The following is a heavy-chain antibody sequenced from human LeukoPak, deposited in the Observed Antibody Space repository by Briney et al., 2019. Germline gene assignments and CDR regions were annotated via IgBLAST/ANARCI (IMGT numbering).Heavy chain of an antibody. CDR2: IYPGDSDT. V-gene: IGHV5-51*01. D-gene: IGHD2-15*01. CDR1: GYSFTSYW. Sequence: GESLKISCKGSGYSFTSYWIGWVRQMPGKGLEWMGIIYPGDSDTRYRPSFQGQATISADKSIRTAYLQWSSLKASDTAMYYCARELRVVAATPGWFDPWGHGTLVTASS. CDR3: ARELRVVAATPGWFDP. J-gene: IGHJ5*02.